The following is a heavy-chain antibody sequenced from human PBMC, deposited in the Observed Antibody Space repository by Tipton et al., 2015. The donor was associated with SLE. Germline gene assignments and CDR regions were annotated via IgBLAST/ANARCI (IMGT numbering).Heavy chain of an antibody. CDR2: IWYDGSEK. V-gene: IGHV3-33*06. D-gene: IGHD3-22*01. CDR1: GFGFISYA. J-gene: IGHJ6*02. Sequence: SLRLSCVGSGFGFISYAMHWVRQAPGKGLGWVAVIWYDGSEKYYADSVRGRFTISRDNSKNTLYLEMNSLRVEDTAVYYCVKAPPTGGHSYDSSDYYGMDVWGQGTTVTVSS. CDR3: VKAPPTGGHSYDSSDYYGMDV.